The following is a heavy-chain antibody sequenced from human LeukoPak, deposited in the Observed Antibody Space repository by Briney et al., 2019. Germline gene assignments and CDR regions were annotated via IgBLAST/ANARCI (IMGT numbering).Heavy chain of an antibody. CDR3: ARVPSYYYDSSGYYY. J-gene: IGHJ4*02. Sequence: GGSLRLSCAASGFTFSSYWMSWVRQAPGKGLEWVANIKQDRSEKYYVDSVKGRFTISRDNAKNSLYLQMNSLRAEDTAVYYCARVPSYYYDSSGYYYWGQGTLVTVSS. CDR1: GFTFSSYW. CDR2: IKQDRSEK. V-gene: IGHV3-7*01. D-gene: IGHD3-22*01.